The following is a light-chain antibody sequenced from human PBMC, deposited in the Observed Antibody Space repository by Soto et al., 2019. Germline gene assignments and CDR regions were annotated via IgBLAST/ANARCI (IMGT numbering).Light chain of an antibody. CDR3: HQYADWPPAGT. J-gene: IGKJ1*01. V-gene: IGKV3-15*01. Sequence: ERVMTQSPTTLSVSPGGRVTLSCRASQSVGSDLAWYQKKPGQAPRLLIYGASTRATGIPVRFSGSGSGTDFTLTISSLQSEDFAVYYCHQYADWPPAGTFGQGTKIEIK. CDR2: GAS. CDR1: QSVGSD.